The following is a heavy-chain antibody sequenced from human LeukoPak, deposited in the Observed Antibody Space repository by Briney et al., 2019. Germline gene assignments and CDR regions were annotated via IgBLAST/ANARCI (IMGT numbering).Heavy chain of an antibody. Sequence: PSETLSLTCTVSGGSISSGGYYWSWIRQHPGKGLEWIGYIYYSGSTYYNPSLKSRVIISVDTSKNQFSLKLSSVTAADTAVYYCARVVGDTAMVPHAFDIWGQGTMVIVSS. CDR1: GGSISSGGYY. CDR3: ARVVGDTAMVPHAFDI. D-gene: IGHD5-18*01. J-gene: IGHJ3*02. V-gene: IGHV4-31*03. CDR2: IYYSGST.